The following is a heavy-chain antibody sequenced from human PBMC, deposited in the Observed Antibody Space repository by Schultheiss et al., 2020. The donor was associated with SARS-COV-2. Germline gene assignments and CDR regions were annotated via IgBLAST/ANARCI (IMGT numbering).Heavy chain of an antibody. Sequence: GGSLRLSCAASGFTFDDYAMHWVRQAPGKGLEWVSAISGSGGSTYYADSVKGRFTISRDNSKNSLYLQMNSLRAEDTAVYYCARDRLSGSYGGDAFDIWGQGTMVTVSS. D-gene: IGHD1-26*01. V-gene: IGHV3-23*01. CDR3: ARDRLSGSYGGDAFDI. CDR1: GFTFDDYA. CDR2: ISGSGGST. J-gene: IGHJ3*02.